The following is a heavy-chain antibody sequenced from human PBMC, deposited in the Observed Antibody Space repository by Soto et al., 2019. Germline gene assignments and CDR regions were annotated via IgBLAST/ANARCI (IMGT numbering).Heavy chain of an antibody. CDR2: ISSGGDNT. J-gene: IGHJ3*02. Sequence: EVQLLESGGGLGQPGGSLRLSCVASGYNFNKYAVSWVRQAPGKGLEWVSAISSGGDNTHYADSVKGRFTITRDNSKNMLYLEMNSLTVEDTAVYYCVRRAQYFDGTGFHAFDIWGQGTRVTFSS. D-gene: IGHD3-22*01. V-gene: IGHV3-23*01. CDR3: VRRAQYFDGTGFHAFDI. CDR1: GYNFNKYA.